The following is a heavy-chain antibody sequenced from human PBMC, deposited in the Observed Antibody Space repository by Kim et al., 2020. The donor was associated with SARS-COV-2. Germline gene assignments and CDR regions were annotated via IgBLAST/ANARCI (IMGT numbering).Heavy chain of an antibody. CDR3: GTDLAQWLASRYFYGMDV. CDR1: GFTFRNYA. Sequence: GGSLRRSCAASGFTFRNYALHWVRQAPGKGPEWVSVISYDGTNKYYADSVKGRFTISRDNSKDTLYLHMNSLTIDDTALYYCGTDLAQWLASRYFYGMDVWGQGTTVTVSS. J-gene: IGHJ6*02. V-gene: IGHV3-30-3*01. D-gene: IGHD6-19*01. CDR2: ISYDGTNK.